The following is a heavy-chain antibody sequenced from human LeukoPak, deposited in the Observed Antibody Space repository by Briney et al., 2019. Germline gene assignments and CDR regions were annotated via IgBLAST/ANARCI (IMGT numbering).Heavy chain of an antibody. CDR1: GFTFSSYE. CDR2: ISSSGSTI. V-gene: IGHV3-48*03. CDR3: ARGDDYYGSGRLIEGDY. Sequence: GGSLRLSCVASGFTFSSYEMNWVRQAPGKGLEWVSYISSSGSTICYADSVKGRFTISRDNAKNSLYLQMNSLRAEDTAVYYCARGDDYYGSGRLIEGDYWGQGTLVTVSS. D-gene: IGHD3-10*01. J-gene: IGHJ4*02.